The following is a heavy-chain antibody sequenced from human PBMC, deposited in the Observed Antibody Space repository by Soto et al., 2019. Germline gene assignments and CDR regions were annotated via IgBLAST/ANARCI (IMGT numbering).Heavy chain of an antibody. D-gene: IGHD3-9*01. CDR3: ARAGPILTGYPLYYYYYGMEV. V-gene: IGHV3-33*01. Sequence: GGSLRLSCAASGFTFSSYGMHWVRQAPGKGLEWVAVIWYDGSNKYYADSVKGRFTISRDNSKNTLYLQMNSLRAEDTAVYYCARAGPILTGYPLYYYYYGMEVWGQGTTVTVSS. CDR1: GFTFSSYG. J-gene: IGHJ6*02. CDR2: IWYDGSNK.